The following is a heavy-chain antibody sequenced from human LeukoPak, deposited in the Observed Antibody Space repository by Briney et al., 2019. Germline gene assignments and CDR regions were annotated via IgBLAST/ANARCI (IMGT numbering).Heavy chain of an antibody. CDR2: INPNNGDT. Sequence: AASVKVSCKASGYTFTAHYMHWVRQAPGQGPEWMGRINPNNGDTKFAQTFQGRVTMTRDTSINTAYMELSRLRSDDTAIYYCARDSSIGFTYSLAFDYWGPGTLVIVS. V-gene: IGHV1-2*06. CDR3: ARDSSIGFTYSLAFDY. CDR1: GYTFTAHY. D-gene: IGHD5-18*01. J-gene: IGHJ4*02.